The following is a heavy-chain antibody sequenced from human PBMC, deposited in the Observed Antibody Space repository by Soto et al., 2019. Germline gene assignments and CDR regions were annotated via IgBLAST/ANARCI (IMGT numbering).Heavy chain of an antibody. D-gene: IGHD3-3*01. V-gene: IGHV1-2*02. CDR2: INPATGAA. Sequence: QLHLVQSGAVVKKPGASVTVSCSASGYPVTAYYMHWVRQAPGRGLEWMGGINPATGAAKYTQTFQGRVTRTRDPSTSTVFMELSGLPSEDTAVFYCARGGGVGVAGSAAFDMWGQGTLVTVSS. CDR1: GYPVTAYY. CDR3: ARGGGVGVAGSAAFDM. J-gene: IGHJ3*02.